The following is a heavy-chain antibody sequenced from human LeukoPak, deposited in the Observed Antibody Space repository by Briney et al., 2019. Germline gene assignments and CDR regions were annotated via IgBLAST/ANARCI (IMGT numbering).Heavy chain of an antibody. CDR1: GGSINTYY. V-gene: IGHV4-59*01. D-gene: IGHD3-22*01. Sequence: SETLSLTCTVSGGSINTYYWSWVRQPPGKGLEWIGYIYSSGSTNYNPSLKSRVTISVDTSKNQFSLKLSSVTAADTAVYYCARMTYYYDSSGYYYSPGYFDYWGQGTLVTVSS. CDR2: IYSSGST. J-gene: IGHJ4*02. CDR3: ARMTYYYDSSGYYYSPGYFDY.